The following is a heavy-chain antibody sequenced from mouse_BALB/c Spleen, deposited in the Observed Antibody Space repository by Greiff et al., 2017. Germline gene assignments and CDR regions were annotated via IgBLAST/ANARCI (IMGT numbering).Heavy chain of an antibody. CDR1: GYSITSGYY. J-gene: IGHJ4*01. Sequence: DVKLVESGPGLVKPSQSLSLTCSVTGYSITSGYYWNWIRQFPGNKLEWMGYISYDGSNNYNPSLKNRISITRDTSKNQFFLKLNSVTTEDTATYYCARDPTTGAMDYWGQGTSVTVSS. D-gene: IGHD1-1*01. CDR3: ARDPTTGAMDY. CDR2: ISYDGSN. V-gene: IGHV3-6*02.